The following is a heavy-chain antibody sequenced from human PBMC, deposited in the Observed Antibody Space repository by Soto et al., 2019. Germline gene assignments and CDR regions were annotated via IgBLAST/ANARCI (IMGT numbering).Heavy chain of an antibody. Sequence: PGAPLKISCKGSGYSFTSYWIGCVRQMPGKGLEWIGIIYPGDPDTRYSPSFQGQVTISADKSISTAYQQLSSLKASDTAMYYCARHGRVGARAGYWGQGTLVRVS. CDR2: IYPGDPDT. J-gene: IGHJ4*02. CDR1: GYSFTSYW. V-gene: IGHV5-51*01. CDR3: ARHGRVGARAGY. D-gene: IGHD1-26*01.